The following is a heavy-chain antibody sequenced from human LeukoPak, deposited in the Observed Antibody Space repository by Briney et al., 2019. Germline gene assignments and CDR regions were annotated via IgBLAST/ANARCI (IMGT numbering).Heavy chain of an antibody. J-gene: IGHJ4*02. Sequence: SETLSLTCTVSGGSISSSSYYWGWIRQPPGKGLKWIGRIYSSGTTYNPSLESRVAMSLDTSKKQFSLNLSSVTAADTAVYYCARGGYYALGTHDYWGQGTLVTVSS. CDR1: GGSISSSSYY. D-gene: IGHD3-3*01. CDR3: ARGGYYALGTHDY. CDR2: IYSSGTT. V-gene: IGHV4-39*07.